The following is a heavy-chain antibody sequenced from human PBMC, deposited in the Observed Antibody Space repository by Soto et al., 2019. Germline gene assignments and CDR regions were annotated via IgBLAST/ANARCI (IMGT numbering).Heavy chain of an antibody. CDR1: GGSILDSTYY. D-gene: IGHD3-22*01. CDR3: ARQASGYYYGWFDP. CDR2: IFYSGGT. V-gene: IGHV4-39*01. J-gene: IGHJ5*02. Sequence: QLLLQESGPGLVKPSETLSLTCTVSGGSILDSTYYWAWIRQSPGKGLEWIGTIFYSGGTFYTPSLRSRVAMSVDTSNNKFSLQLSSVTAEDTAVYYCARQASGYYYGWFDPWGQGTLVTVSS.